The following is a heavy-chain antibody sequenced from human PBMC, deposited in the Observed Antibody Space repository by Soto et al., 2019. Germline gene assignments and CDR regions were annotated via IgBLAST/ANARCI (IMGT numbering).Heavy chain of an antibody. CDR1: GFAFDRFV. CDR3: AKDRYDISWYEVALDS. J-gene: IGHJ5*01. V-gene: IGHV3-9*01. CDR2: LNWRGDNV. Sequence: GGSLRLSCTASGFAFDRFVMPWVRQIPGEGLQWVAGLNWRGDNVAYADSVKGRFTISRNNAEKSLSLQMSSLRPEDTGLYYCAKDRYDISWYEVALDSWGHGIPVTVSS. D-gene: IGHD3-22*01.